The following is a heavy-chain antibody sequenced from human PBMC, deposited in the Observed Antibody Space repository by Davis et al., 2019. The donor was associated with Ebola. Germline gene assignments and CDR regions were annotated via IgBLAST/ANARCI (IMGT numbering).Heavy chain of an antibody. J-gene: IGHJ6*03. CDR2: IKQDGSEK. D-gene: IGHD3-10*01. Sequence: GGSLRLSCAASGFTFSSYWMSWVRQAPGKGLEWVANIKQDGSEKYYVDSVKGRFTISRDNAKNSLYLQMNSLRAEDTAVYYCARDGITMVRGVIYEYYYYYMDVWGKGTTVTVSS. CDR1: GFTFSSYW. CDR3: ARDGITMVRGVIYEYYYYYMDV. V-gene: IGHV3-7*01.